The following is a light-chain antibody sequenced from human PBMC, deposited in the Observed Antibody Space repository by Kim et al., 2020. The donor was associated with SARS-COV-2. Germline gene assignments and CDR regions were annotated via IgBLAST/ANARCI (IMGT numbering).Light chain of an antibody. CDR2: EDN. CDR3: QSYDSSNLV. J-gene: IGLJ3*02. CDR1: SGSIASNY. Sequence: GKTVTTSCTRSSGSIASNYVQWYQQRPGSSPPTVIYEDNQRPSGVPDRFSGSIDSSSNSASLTISGLKTEDEADYYCQSYDSSNLVFGGGTQLTVL. V-gene: IGLV6-57*01.